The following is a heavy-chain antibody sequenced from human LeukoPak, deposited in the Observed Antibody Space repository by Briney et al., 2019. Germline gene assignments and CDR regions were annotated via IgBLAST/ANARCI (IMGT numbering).Heavy chain of an antibody. CDR2: ISGSGGST. V-gene: IGHV3-23*01. CDR3: AKDFGGSGSYPYYFDY. J-gene: IGHJ4*02. D-gene: IGHD3-10*01. Sequence: GGSLRLSCAASGFTFSSYAMSWVRQAPGKGLEWVSAISGSGGSTYYADSVKGRFTISRDNSKNTLYLQMNSLRAEDTAVYYCAKDFGGSGSYPYYFDYWGQGTLVTVSS. CDR1: GFTFSSYA.